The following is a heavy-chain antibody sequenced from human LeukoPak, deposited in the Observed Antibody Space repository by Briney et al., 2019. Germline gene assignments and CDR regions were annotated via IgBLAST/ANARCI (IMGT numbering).Heavy chain of an antibody. Sequence: GGSLRLSCTASGFTFGDYTLNWVRQAPGKGVEWVGFIRSKGYGGTTEYAASVIGRFSIPRDDSQSVGYLQMNSLKIEDTAVYYCTRGDYGDYTYYYYYYMDVWGKGTSVTISS. D-gene: IGHD4-17*01. CDR3: TRGDYGDYTYYYYYYMDV. J-gene: IGHJ6*03. CDR2: IRSKGYGGTT. CDR1: GFTFGDYT. V-gene: IGHV3-49*04.